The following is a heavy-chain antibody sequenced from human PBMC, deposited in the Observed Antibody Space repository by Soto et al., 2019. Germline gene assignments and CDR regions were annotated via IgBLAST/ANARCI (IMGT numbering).Heavy chain of an antibody. V-gene: IGHV1-69*13. J-gene: IGHJ6*02. CDR2: IIPIFGTA. Sequence: SVKVSCKASGGTFSSYAISWVRQAPGQGLEWMGGIIPIFGTANYAQKFQGRVTITADESTSTAYMELSSLRSEDTAVYYCARDRRSLRYYYGMDVWGQGTTVTVSS. CDR1: GGTFSSYA. CDR3: ARDRRSLRYYYGMDV. D-gene: IGHD6-13*01.